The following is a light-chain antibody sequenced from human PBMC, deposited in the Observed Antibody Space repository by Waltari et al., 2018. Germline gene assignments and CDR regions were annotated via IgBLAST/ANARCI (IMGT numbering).Light chain of an antibody. J-gene: IGLJ3*02. CDR2: DIN. Sequence: QSALTQPRSVSGSPGQSVTISCTGTSNDVGGYNYVSWYQQHPDKAPKLIIYDINKRPSGVPDRFSGSKSGNTASLTISGLQAEDEADYYCCSYVGSNIYWVFGGGTKLTVL. CDR3: CSYVGSNIYWV. CDR1: SNDVGGYNY. V-gene: IGLV2-11*01.